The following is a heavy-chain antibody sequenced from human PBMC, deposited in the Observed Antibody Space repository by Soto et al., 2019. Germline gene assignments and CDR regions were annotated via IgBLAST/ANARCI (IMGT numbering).Heavy chain of an antibody. CDR1: GGSISSGDYY. J-gene: IGHJ6*02. V-gene: IGHV4-39*07. Sequence: PSETLSLTCTVSGGSISSGDYYWSWIRQPPGKGLEWIGEINHSGSTNYNPSLKSRVTISVDTSKNQFSLKLSSVTAADTAVYYCARGLRYYGMDVWGQGTTVTVSS. CDR2: INHSGST. CDR3: ARGLRYYGMDV.